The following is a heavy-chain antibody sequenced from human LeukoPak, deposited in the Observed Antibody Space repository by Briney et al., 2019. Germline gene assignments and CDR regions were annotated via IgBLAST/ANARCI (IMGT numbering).Heavy chain of an antibody. D-gene: IGHD4/OR15-4a*01. CDR1: GGSISSGVYY. CDR2: ISDRGST. CDR3: ARGARMTFDY. Sequence: SEALSLTCTVSGGSISSGVYYWSWIRQHPGKGLEWVGYISDRGSTYYNPSLKSRVTVSVDTSKSQFSLKVSSVTAADTAVYYCARGARMTFDYWGQGTLVTVSS. V-gene: IGHV4-31*03. J-gene: IGHJ4*02.